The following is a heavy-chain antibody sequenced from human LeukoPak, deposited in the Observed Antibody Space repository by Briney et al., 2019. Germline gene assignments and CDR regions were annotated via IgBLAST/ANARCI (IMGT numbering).Heavy chain of an antibody. CDR1: GFTFSSYA. D-gene: IGHD1-14*01. J-gene: IGHJ4*02. Sequence: PGGSLRLSCAASGFTFSSYAMHWVRQAPGKGLEWVAVISYDGSNKYYADSVKGRFTISRDNSKNTLYLQMNSLRAEDTAVYYCARDRGSPEPHFDYWGQGTLVTVSS. CDR3: ARDRGSPEPHFDY. CDR2: ISYDGSNK. V-gene: IGHV3-30-3*01.